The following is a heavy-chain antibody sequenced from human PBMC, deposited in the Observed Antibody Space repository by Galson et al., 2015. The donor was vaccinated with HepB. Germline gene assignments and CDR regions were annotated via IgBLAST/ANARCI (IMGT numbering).Heavy chain of an antibody. J-gene: IGHJ4*02. Sequence: SLRLSCAASGFTFSIYSMNWVRQAPGKGLEWVAGIKQDGSEKYYVDSVKGRFTISRDNAYNSLYLQLNSLRVEGTAVYYCRAVDTTSLDYWGQGTLVTVSS. CDR2: IKQDGSEK. CDR1: GFTFSIYS. CDR3: RAVDTTSLDY. V-gene: IGHV3-7*01. D-gene: IGHD5-18*01.